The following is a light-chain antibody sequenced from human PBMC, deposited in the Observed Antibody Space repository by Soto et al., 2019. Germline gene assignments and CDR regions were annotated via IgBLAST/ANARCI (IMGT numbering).Light chain of an antibody. Sequence: EVVVTQSPATLSLSPGERATLSCRASQSVSSILAWYQQKPGQAPRLLIFDASIRATGIPARFSASGSGSDFMPAISRRASEESAVYYCQQRSDWRTTFGQGTRLDI. CDR1: QSVSSI. V-gene: IGKV3-11*01. J-gene: IGKJ5*01. CDR2: DAS. CDR3: QQRSDWRTT.